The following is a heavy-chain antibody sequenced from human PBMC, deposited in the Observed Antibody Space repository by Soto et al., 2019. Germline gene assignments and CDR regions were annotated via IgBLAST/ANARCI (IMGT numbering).Heavy chain of an antibody. CDR2: ISSSGSTI. CDR3: ASTEPRGYSYGGWFDP. Sequence: GGSLRLSCAASGFTFSDYYMSWIRQAPGKGLEWVSYISSSGSTIYYADSVKGRFTISRDNAKNSLYLQMNSLRAEDTAVYYCASTEPRGYSYGGWFDPWGQGTLVTVSS. V-gene: IGHV3-11*01. D-gene: IGHD5-18*01. CDR1: GFTFSDYY. J-gene: IGHJ5*02.